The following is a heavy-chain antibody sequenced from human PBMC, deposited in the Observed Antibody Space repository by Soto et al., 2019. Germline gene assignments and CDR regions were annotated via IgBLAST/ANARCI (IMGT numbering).Heavy chain of an antibody. V-gene: IGHV4-38-2*02. CDR2: IYHSGST. CDR3: ARDWGTGFYKLDS. J-gene: IGHJ4*02. CDR1: GYSISTGFN. D-gene: IGHD1-1*01. Sequence: LSETLSLTCAVSGYSISTGFNWAWIRQPPGKGLEWIGSIYHSGSTYYNLSLKSRVTISSDASKNQISLKLSSVTAADTALYYCARDWGTGFYKLDSWGQGNLVTVSS.